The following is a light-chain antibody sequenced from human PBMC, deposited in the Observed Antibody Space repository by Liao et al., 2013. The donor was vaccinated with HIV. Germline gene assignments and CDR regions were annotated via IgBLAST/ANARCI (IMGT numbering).Light chain of an antibody. J-gene: IGLJ1*01. V-gene: IGLV3-1*01. Sequence: SYEVTQSPSVSVSPGQTATITCSGDKLGEKYACWYQQKPGQSPVLVIYQDNKRPSGIPERFSGSNSGNTATLTISGTQAMDEADYYCQAWDTRTPFYVFGTGTKVTVL. CDR2: QDN. CDR1: KLGEKY. CDR3: QAWDTRTPFYV.